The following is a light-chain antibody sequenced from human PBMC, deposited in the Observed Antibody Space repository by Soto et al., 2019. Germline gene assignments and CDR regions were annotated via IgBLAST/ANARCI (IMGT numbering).Light chain of an antibody. CDR3: SSYTSSSTLYV. V-gene: IGLV2-14*01. J-gene: IGLJ1*01. Sequence: QSALTQPASVSVSPGQSITISCTGTSSDGGGYNYVSWYQQHPGKAPKLMIYDVSNRPSGVSNRFSGSKSGNTASLTISGLQAEDEADYYCSSYTSSSTLYVFGTGTKAPS. CDR1: SSDGGGYNY. CDR2: DVS.